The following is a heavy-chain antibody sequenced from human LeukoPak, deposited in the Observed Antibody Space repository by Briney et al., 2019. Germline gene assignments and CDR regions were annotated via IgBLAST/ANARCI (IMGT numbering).Heavy chain of an antibody. V-gene: IGHV3-9*01. CDR2: ISWSSGII. J-gene: IGHJ3*02. D-gene: IGHD3-3*01. CDR1: GFTFDDHG. CDR3: AKDTGRPTDAITMEDNAFDI. Sequence: GGSLRLSCAASGFTFDDHGMHWVRQAPGKGLEWVPGISWSSGIIGYADSVKGRFTISRDNAKNSLYLQMDSLRAEDTALYYCAKDTGRPTDAITMEDNAFDIWGQGTMVTVSS.